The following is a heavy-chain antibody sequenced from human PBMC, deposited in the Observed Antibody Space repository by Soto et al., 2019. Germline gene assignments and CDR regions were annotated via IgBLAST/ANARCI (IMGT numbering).Heavy chain of an antibody. CDR1: GGSISSSSYY. Sequence: QLQLQESGPGLVKPSETLSLTCTVSGGSISSSSYYWGWIRQPPGKGLEWIGSIYYSGSTYYNPSLKSRVTISVDTSKNQFSLKMSSVTAADTAVYYCARHAVVVVAATPYYAFDIWGQGTMVTVSS. D-gene: IGHD2-15*01. CDR2: IYYSGST. V-gene: IGHV4-39*01. CDR3: ARHAVVVVAATPYYAFDI. J-gene: IGHJ3*02.